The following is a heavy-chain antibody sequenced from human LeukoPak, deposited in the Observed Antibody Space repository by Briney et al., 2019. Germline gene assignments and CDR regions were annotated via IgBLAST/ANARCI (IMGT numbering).Heavy chain of an antibody. V-gene: IGHV1-2*06. CDR1: GYTSTVYW. CDR2: MNPTSGET. J-gene: IGHJ4*02. Sequence: GASVKVSCKASGYTSTVYWLHWVRQAPGQGLEWMGRMNPTSGETDYAPKFQGRVTMTRDTSISTAFMELSSLKSDDTAVYFCARLSGYSSHYWGQGTLVTVSS. CDR3: ARLSGYSSHY. D-gene: IGHD3-3*01.